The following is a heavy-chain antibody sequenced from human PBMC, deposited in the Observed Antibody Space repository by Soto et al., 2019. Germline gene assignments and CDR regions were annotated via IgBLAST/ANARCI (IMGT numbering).Heavy chain of an antibody. CDR1: GFTFSSYA. J-gene: IGHJ4*02. CDR2: ISGSGNTS. CDR3: AKDRGRTWYEDY. D-gene: IGHD6-13*01. V-gene: IGHV3-23*01. Sequence: EVQLLESGGGLVQPGGSLRLSCAASGFTFSSYAMTWVRQAPGKGLEWVSAISGSGNTSYYADSWKGRLTISRDSSKKMLYLQMNSLSPEDTAVYYCAKDRGRTWYEDYWGQGTLVTVSS.